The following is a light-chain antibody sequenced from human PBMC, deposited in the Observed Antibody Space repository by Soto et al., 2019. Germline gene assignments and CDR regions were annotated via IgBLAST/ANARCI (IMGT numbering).Light chain of an antibody. V-gene: IGLV6-57*02. Sequence: NFMLTQPHSVSESPGKTVTISCTGSSGSIASNYVQWYQQRPGSAPTTVIYEDNQRPSGVPDRFSGSIDSSSNSASLTISGLKTEDEADYYCQSYDSSFVLFGGGTKVTVL. CDR3: QSYDSSFVL. CDR1: SGSIASNY. J-gene: IGLJ2*01. CDR2: EDN.